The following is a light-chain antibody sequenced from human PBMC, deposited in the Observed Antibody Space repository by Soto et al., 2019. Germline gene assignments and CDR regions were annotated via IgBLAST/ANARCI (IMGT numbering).Light chain of an antibody. CDR3: QQYETYSPLT. J-gene: IGKJ4*01. Sequence: DIQMTQSPSTLSGSVGDRVTITCRASQTISSWLAWYQQKSGKALKLLIYKASGLENGVPSRFSGSGSGTDFTLTISSLQPDDFATYYCQQYETYSPLTFGGGTKVDIK. CDR2: KAS. V-gene: IGKV1-5*03. CDR1: QTISSW.